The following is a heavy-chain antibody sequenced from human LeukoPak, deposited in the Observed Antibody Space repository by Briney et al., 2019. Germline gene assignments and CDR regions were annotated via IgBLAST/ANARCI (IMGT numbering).Heavy chain of an antibody. J-gene: IGHJ6*02. Sequence: SETLSLTCTVSVGSISSSSYYWGWIRQPPGKGLEWIGRIYYSGSTYYNPSLKSRVTISVDTSKNQFSLKLSSVTAADTAVYYCARGRSSGWYVGYYYYGMDVWGQGTTVTVSS. CDR2: IYYSGST. D-gene: IGHD6-19*01. V-gene: IGHV4-39*07. CDR3: ARGRSSGWYVGYYYYGMDV. CDR1: VGSISSSSYY.